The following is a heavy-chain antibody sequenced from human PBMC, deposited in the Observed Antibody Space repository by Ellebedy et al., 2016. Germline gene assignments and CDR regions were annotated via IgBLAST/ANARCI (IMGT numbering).Heavy chain of an antibody. CDR3: AAARLLRGATGFFDA. V-gene: IGHV3-21*04. J-gene: IGHJ4*03. CDR2: ISSTGNFL. D-gene: IGHD1-26*01. Sequence: GGSLRLXXSASGFSLSTYTVQWVRQAPGKGLEWVSSISSTGNFLDYADSVKGRFTISKDIANNSLYLQMTNLRVDDTAVYYCAAARLLRGATGFFDAWGPGTLVTVSS. CDR1: GFSLSTYT.